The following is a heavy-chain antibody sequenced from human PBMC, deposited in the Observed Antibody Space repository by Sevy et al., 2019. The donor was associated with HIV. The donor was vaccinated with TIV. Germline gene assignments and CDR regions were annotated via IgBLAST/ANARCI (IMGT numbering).Heavy chain of an antibody. D-gene: IGHD1-26*01. V-gene: IGHV1-69*06. CDR1: GGTFSSYA. Sequence: ASVKVSCKASGGTFSSYAISWVRQAPGQGLEWMGGIIPIFGTANYAQKFQGRVTITADKSTSTAYMELSSLRSEDTAVYYCAVGPSGSYRVNYFDYWGQGTLVTVSS. CDR3: AVGPSGSYRVNYFDY. J-gene: IGHJ4*02. CDR2: IIPIFGTA.